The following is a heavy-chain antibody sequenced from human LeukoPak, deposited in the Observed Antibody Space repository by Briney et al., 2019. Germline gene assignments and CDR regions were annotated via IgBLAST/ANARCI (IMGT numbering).Heavy chain of an antibody. V-gene: IGHV3-21*01. Sequence: RGSLRLSCAASGFTFSSYWMSWVRQAPGKGLEWVSSITSTSTYIYYADSVKGRFTISRDNAQNSLYLQMNSLRAEDTAVYYCARDRRHSHSGFDYWGQGTLVTVSS. D-gene: IGHD5-18*01. CDR3: ARDRRHSHSGFDY. J-gene: IGHJ4*02. CDR2: ITSTSTYI. CDR1: GFTFSSYW.